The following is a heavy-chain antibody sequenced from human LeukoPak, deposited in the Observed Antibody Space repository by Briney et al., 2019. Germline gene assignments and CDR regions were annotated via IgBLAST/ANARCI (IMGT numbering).Heavy chain of an antibody. D-gene: IGHD3-9*01. V-gene: IGHV3-21*01. CDR2: ISSSSSYI. Sequence: PGGSLRLSCAASGFTFSRHSINWVRQAPGKGLEWVSSISSSSSYIYYADSVKGRFTISRDNAKNSLYLQMNSLKTEDTAVFYCAKGNVLRYFDWLSPSDYWGQGTLVTVSS. CDR3: AKGNVLRYFDWLSPSDY. J-gene: IGHJ4*02. CDR1: GFTFSRHS.